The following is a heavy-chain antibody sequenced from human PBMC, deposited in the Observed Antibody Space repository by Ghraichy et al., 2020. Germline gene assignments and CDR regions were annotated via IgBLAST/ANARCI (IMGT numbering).Heavy chain of an antibody. V-gene: IGHV1-69*06. CDR1: GGSFSSYG. Sequence: SVKVSCKASGGSFSSYGISWVRQAPGRGLEWLGGIIPTVDTRSYAQKFQGRVTITADKSTSTAYMELTRLRSEDTAVYYCVGGYYASTDYSFYYYYYMDVWGKGTTVTVSS. D-gene: IGHD3-22*01. CDR3: VGGYYASTDYSFYYYYYMDV. CDR2: IIPTVDTR. J-gene: IGHJ6*03.